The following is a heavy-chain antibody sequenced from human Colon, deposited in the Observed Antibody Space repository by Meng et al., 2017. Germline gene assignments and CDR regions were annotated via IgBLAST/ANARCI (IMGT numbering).Heavy chain of an antibody. D-gene: IGHD2/OR15-2a*01. J-gene: IGHJ4*02. V-gene: IGHV3-15*01. CDR3: GTDIYD. Sequence: EGRLEVFGGGLGRPGGSLRLSCAASGITFTTAWMSGVRQNPGRGLEWVGRIKSNNNGGTTDYAAPVKGRFTISRDDSKSMVYLQMNSLKIEDTAMYYCGTDIYDWGQGTLVTVSS. CDR1: GITFTTAW. CDR2: IKSNNNGGTT.